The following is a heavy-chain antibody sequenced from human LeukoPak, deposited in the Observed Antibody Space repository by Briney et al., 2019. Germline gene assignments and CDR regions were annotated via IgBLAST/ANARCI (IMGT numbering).Heavy chain of an antibody. J-gene: IGHJ3*02. V-gene: IGHV3-30*02. CDR3: VKSAGKDGYRDSFDM. CDR2: IRYDGSNK. Sequence: GGSLRLSCAASGFTFSSYGMHWVRQAPGKGLEWVAFIRYDGSNKYYADSVKGRFTISRDNFRNTLYLQMNSLRAEDTAVYYCVKSAGKDGYRDSFDMWGQGTVVTVSS. CDR1: GFTFSSYG. D-gene: IGHD5-24*01.